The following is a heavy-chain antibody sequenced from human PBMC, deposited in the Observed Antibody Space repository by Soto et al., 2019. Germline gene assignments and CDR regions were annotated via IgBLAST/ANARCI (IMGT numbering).Heavy chain of an antibody. Sequence: GASVKVSCKASGYTFTSYGISWVRQAPGQGLEWMGWISAYNGNTNYAQKLQGRVTMTTDTSTSTAYMELRSLRSDDTAVYYCARSRGRIYYYDSSDHWFDPWGQGTLVTVSS. CDR3: ARSRGRIYYYDSSDHWFDP. CDR2: ISAYNGNT. D-gene: IGHD3-22*01. J-gene: IGHJ5*02. CDR1: GYTFTSYG. V-gene: IGHV1-18*01.